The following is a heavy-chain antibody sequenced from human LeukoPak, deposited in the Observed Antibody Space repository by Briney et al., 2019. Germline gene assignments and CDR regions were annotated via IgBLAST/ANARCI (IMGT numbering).Heavy chain of an antibody. J-gene: IGHJ6*02. V-gene: IGHV3-9*01. Sequence: GGSLRLSCAASGFTFSSYSMNWVRQAPGKGLEWVSGISWNGGSVGYADSVKGRFTISRDNAKNSLYLQMNSLRAEDTALYYCGKDVTKGSSWYYGMDVWGQGTTVTVFS. CDR1: GFTFSSYS. D-gene: IGHD6-13*01. CDR3: GKDVTKGSSWYYGMDV. CDR2: ISWNGGSV.